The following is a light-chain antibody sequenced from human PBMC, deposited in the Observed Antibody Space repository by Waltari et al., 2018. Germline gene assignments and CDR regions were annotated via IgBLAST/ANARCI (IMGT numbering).Light chain of an antibody. Sequence: EVVMPQSPLSLAVTLGQPASISCKSSQSLVHSDGNTHLNWFQQRPGQSPRRLFYRVSSRESGVPDRFSGSGSGTDFTLKISRVEAEDVGVYYCLQGTHWPYTFGQGTRLDIK. J-gene: IGKJ2*01. CDR3: LQGTHWPYT. CDR1: QSLVHSDGNTH. V-gene: IGKV2-30*02. CDR2: RVS.